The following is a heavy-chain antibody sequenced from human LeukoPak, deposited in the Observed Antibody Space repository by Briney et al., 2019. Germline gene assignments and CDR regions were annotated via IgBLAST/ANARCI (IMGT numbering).Heavy chain of an antibody. CDR2: IYYSGST. CDR1: GGPSSSYY. V-gene: IGHV4-59*08. Sequence: PSGTLSLTGTVSGGPSSSYYWSWIRQPPGKGLEWIGYIYYSGSTNYNPSLKSRVTISVDTSKDQFSLKLSSVTAADTAVYYCARHSRDGPEDYWGQGTLVTVSS. CDR3: ARHSRDGPEDY. D-gene: IGHD5-24*01. J-gene: IGHJ4*02.